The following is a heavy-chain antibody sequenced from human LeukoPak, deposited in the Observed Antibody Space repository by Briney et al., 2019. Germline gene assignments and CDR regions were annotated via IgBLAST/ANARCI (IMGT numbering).Heavy chain of an antibody. D-gene: IGHD3-22*01. V-gene: IGHV4-59*01. CDR3: ARASRGYDAFDI. CDR1: GGSISSYY. Sequence: PSETLSLTCTVSGGSISSYYWSWIRQPPGKGLEWIGYIYYSGSTNYNPSLKSRVTISVDTSKNQFPLKLSSVTAADTAVYYCARASRGYDAFDIWGQGTMVTVSS. CDR2: IYYSGST. J-gene: IGHJ3*02.